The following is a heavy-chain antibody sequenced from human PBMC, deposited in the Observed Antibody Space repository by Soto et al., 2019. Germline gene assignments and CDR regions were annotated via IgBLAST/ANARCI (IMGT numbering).Heavy chain of an antibody. V-gene: IGHV3-43*02. CDR3: ATRGYDILTGYYDAFDI. Sequence: GGSLRLSCAASGFTFDDYAMHWVRQAPGKGLEWVSLISGDGGSTYYADSVKGRFTISRDNSKNSLYLQMNSLRTEDTALYYCATRGYDILTGYYDAFDIWGQGTMVTVSS. CDR1: GFTFDDYA. J-gene: IGHJ3*02. CDR2: ISGDGGST. D-gene: IGHD3-9*01.